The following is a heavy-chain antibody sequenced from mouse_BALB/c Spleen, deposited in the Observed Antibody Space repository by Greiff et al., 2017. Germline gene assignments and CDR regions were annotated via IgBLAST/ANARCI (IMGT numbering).Heavy chain of an antibody. CDR3: GRSRSYYASSGNDDYAMDY. CDR1: GYSFTSYF. D-gene: IGHD1-1*01. J-gene: IGHJ4*01. V-gene: IGHV1-37*01. Sequence: VQLQQSGPELVKPGASVKISCKASGYSFTSYFMNWVKQSHGKSLEWIGRIIPDNGDTFYNKKFKGKATLTVDKSSSTAHMYLLSLTSEDSAVYYCGRSRSYYASSGNDDYAMDYRGQGTSVTVSS. CDR2: IIPDNGDT.